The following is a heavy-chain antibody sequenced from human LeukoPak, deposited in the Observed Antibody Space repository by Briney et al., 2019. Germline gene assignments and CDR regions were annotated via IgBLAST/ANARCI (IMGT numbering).Heavy chain of an antibody. CDR3: AKDGTSGWYRFDY. V-gene: IGHV3-23*01. D-gene: IGHD6-19*01. Sequence: PGGSLRLSCAASGFTFSSYAMSWVRQAPGKGLEWVLAVSISGGSTYYADSVKGRFTISRDNSKNTLFLQMNSLRAEDTAVYYCAKDGTSGWYRFDYWGQGTLVTVSS. CDR1: GFTFSSYA. CDR2: VSISGGST. J-gene: IGHJ4*02.